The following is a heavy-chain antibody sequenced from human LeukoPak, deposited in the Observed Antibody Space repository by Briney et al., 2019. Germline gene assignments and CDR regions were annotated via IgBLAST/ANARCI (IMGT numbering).Heavy chain of an antibody. D-gene: IGHD4-17*01. J-gene: IGHJ4*02. CDR2: IDWDDDK. CDR3: ARSPATTRFDY. V-gene: IGHV2-70*11. Sequence: ESGPALVKPTQTLTLTCTFSGLALSTSGMCVSWIRQPPGKALEWLARIDWDDDKHYNTSLKTRLTISKDTSKNQLVLTMTNMYPVDTATYYCARSPATTRFDYWGQGTLVTVSS. CDR1: GLALSTSGMC.